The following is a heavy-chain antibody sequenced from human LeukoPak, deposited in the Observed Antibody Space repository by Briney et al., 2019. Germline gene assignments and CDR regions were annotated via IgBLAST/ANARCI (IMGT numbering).Heavy chain of an antibody. CDR2: IRSKAYGGTT. CDR3: TRDQGEYSSSWYRYYFDY. Sequence: PGGSLGLSCTASGFTFGDYAMSWFRQAPGKGLEWVGFIRSKAYGGTTEYAASVKGRFTISRDDSKSIAYLQMNSLKTEDTAVYYCTRDQGEYSSSWYRYYFDYWGQGTLVTVSS. J-gene: IGHJ4*02. V-gene: IGHV3-49*03. D-gene: IGHD6-13*01. CDR1: GFTFGDYA.